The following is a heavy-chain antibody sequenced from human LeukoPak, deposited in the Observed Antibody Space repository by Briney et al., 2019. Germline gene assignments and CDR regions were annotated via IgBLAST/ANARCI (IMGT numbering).Heavy chain of an antibody. D-gene: IGHD3-10*01. CDR2: IYTSGST. Sequence: SETLSLTYTVSGGSISSYYWSWIRQPAGKGLEWIGRIYTSGSTNYNPSLKSRATMSVDTSKNQFSLKLSSVTAADTAVYYCAREGVGSGLQVYDYWGQGTLVTVSS. CDR1: GGSISSYY. V-gene: IGHV4-4*07. J-gene: IGHJ4*02. CDR3: AREGVGSGLQVYDY.